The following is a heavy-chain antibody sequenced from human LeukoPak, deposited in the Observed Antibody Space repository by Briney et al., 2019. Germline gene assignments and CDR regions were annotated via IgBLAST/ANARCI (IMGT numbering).Heavy chain of an antibody. D-gene: IGHD6-25*01. J-gene: IGHJ4*02. CDR3: AKSSIMFAAGRLGSIDF. V-gene: IGHV3-23*01. CDR1: GFTFSSYA. CDR2: ISGSGGST. Sequence: AGGSLRLSCAASGFTFSSYAMSWVRQAPGKGLEWVSAISGSGGSTYYADSVKGRFTISRDNAKNSLYLQMNSLRAEDTAVYYCAKSSIMFAAGRLGSIDFWGQGTLVTVSS.